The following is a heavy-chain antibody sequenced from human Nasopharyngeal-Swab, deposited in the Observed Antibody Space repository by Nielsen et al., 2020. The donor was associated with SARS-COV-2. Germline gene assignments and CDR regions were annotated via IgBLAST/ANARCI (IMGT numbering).Heavy chain of an antibody. D-gene: IGHD3-22*01. CDR3: ARGSYYYDSSGYYDY. V-gene: IGHV3-21*01. CDR1: GFTFSSYS. Sequence: GGSLRLSCAASGFTFSSYSTNWVRQAPGKGLEWVSSISSSSSYIYYADSVKGRFTISRDNAKNSLYLQMNSLRAEDTAVYYCARGSYYYDSSGYYDYWGQGTLVTVSS. J-gene: IGHJ4*02. CDR2: ISSSSSYI.